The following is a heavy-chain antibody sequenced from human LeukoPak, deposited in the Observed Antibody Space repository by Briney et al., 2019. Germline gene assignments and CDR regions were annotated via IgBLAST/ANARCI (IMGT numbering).Heavy chain of an antibody. Sequence: GGSLRLSCAASGFTLSSYSMNWVRQAPGKGLEWVSCISSSSSYIYYADSVKGRFTISRDNAKKSLYLQMNSLRAEDTAVYYCAKGPYSGYDPFDYWGQGTLVTVSS. D-gene: IGHD5-12*01. V-gene: IGHV3-21*01. CDR1: GFTLSSYS. CDR3: AKGPYSGYDPFDY. J-gene: IGHJ4*02. CDR2: ISSSSSYI.